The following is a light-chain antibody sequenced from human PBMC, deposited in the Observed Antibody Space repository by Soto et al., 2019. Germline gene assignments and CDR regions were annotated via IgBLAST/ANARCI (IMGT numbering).Light chain of an antibody. Sequence: DTVLTQSPGTLSLSPGERATLSCRASQNVASSYLAWYQQKPGQAPRLLIYVASRRATGIPGRFSGSGSGTDFTLTISGLEPEDFAVYYCQQYGSSSYTFGQGTKLEIK. CDR3: QQYGSSSYT. J-gene: IGKJ2*01. CDR2: VAS. V-gene: IGKV3-20*01. CDR1: QNVASSY.